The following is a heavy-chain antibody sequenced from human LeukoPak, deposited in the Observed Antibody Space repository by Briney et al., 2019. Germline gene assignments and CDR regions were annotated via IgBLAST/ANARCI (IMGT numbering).Heavy chain of an antibody. D-gene: IGHD2-15*01. CDR3: AKNEGAGYCSGGSCPWGMDV. J-gene: IGHJ6*02. CDR1: GFTFSSYA. Sequence: GGSLRLSCAASGFTFSSYAMSWVRQAPGKGLEWVSVISGSGSSTNYADSVKGRFTISRDKSKNTLYLQMNSLRVDDTAVYYCAKNEGAGYCSGGSCPWGMDVWGQGTTVTVSS. CDR2: ISGSGSST. V-gene: IGHV3-23*01.